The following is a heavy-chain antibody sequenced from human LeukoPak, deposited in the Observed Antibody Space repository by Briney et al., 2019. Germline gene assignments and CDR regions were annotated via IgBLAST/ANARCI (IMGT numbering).Heavy chain of an antibody. Sequence: GSSVKISCKASGGTFSSYAISWVRQAPGQGLEWMGRIIPILGIRNYAQKFQGRVTITADKSTSTAYMELSRLRSDDTAVYYCARGRRGGSSWYVDYWGQGTLVTVSS. D-gene: IGHD6-13*01. J-gene: IGHJ4*02. CDR2: IIPILGIR. CDR1: GGTFSSYA. CDR3: ARGRRGGSSWYVDY. V-gene: IGHV1-69*04.